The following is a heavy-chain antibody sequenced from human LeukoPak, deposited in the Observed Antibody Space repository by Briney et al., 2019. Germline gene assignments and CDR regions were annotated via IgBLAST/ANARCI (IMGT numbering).Heavy chain of an antibody. Sequence: PSETLSLTCTVSGGSISSSSYYWGWIRQPPGKGLEWIGSIYYSGSTYYNPSLKSRVTISVDTSKNQFSLKLSSVTAADTAVYYCARRLIGHYTLTIANNWFDPWGQGTLVTVSS. V-gene: IGHV4-39*01. CDR2: IYYSGST. CDR1: GGSISSSSYY. D-gene: IGHD4-17*01. J-gene: IGHJ5*02. CDR3: ARRLIGHYTLTIANNWFDP.